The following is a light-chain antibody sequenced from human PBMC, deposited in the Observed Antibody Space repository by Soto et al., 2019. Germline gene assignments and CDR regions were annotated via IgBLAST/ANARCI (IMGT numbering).Light chain of an antibody. V-gene: IGKV3-15*01. CDR1: QSVSSN. CDR3: QQYNDGLT. CDR2: DAS. J-gene: IGKJ4*01. Sequence: EIVMTQSPATLSVSPGERATLSCRASQSVSSNLAWYHQKPGQAPRLIIYDASTRATRIPARLSGSGSGTEFTLTISSLQSEDFAVYYCQQYNDGLTFGGGTKVEIK.